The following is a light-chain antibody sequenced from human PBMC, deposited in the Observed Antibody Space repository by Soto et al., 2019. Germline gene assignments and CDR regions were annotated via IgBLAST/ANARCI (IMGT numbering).Light chain of an antibody. V-gene: IGKV4-1*01. Sequence: DIVMTQSPDSLAVSLGERATINCKSSQSVFYSSNNRNYLAWYQQKPGQPPKLLLYRASIRESGVPDRFSGIRSGADFTLTITSLQAEDVAVYYCQQYYGTPYTFGQGTKLEIK. J-gene: IGKJ2*01. CDR1: QSVFYSSNNRNY. CDR3: QQYYGTPYT. CDR2: RAS.